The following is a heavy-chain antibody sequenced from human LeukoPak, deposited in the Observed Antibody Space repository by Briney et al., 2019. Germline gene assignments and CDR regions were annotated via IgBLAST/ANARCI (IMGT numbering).Heavy chain of an antibody. J-gene: IGHJ3*02. V-gene: IGHV4-61*01. CDR2: SQNSGCT. CDR1: GASLSSAHG. Sequence: SETLSLTCTVSGASLSSAHGWSWIRQPPGKGLEWIGYSQNSGCTNCNPSLKSRVTISVDTSKNQFSLMLSSVTAADTAVYYCARGVPQTDAFDIWGQGTMVTVSS. CDR3: ARGVPQTDAFDI.